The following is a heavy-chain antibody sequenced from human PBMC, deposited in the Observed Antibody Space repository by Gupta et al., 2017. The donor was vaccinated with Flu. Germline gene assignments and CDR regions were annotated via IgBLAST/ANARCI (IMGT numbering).Heavy chain of an antibody. D-gene: IGHD7-27*01. CDR3: ARDGLGGYLDS. V-gene: IGHV3-7*01. Sequence: FTFSKSWMSWVRQTPEKGLQWVANINEDGDFKDHIDSVRGRFTISRDNAKNSLYLQMNNLRVDDTAVYFCARDGLGGYLDSWGQGTQVTVSS. CDR2: INEDGDFK. J-gene: IGHJ4*02. CDR1: FTFSKSW.